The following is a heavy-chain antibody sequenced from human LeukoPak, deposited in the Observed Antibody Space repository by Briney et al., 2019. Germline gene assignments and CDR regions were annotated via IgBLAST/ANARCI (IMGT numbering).Heavy chain of an antibody. J-gene: IGHJ4*02. CDR3: ARHYYHSSGHGGY. V-gene: IGHV3-11*01. D-gene: IGHD3-22*01. Sequence: GGSLRLSCAASGFTFSDYYMSWIRQAPGKGLEWLSYISSSGRTIYYADSVKGRFTTSRDNAKNSLYLQMNSLRVEDTAVYYCARHYYHSSGHGGYWGQGTLVTVSS. CDR1: GFTFSDYY. CDR2: ISSSGRTI.